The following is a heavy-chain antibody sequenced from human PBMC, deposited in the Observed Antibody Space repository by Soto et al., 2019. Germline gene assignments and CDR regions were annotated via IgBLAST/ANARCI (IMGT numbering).Heavy chain of an antibody. CDR2: IYRSGNT. Sequence: PGGSLRFSCAASGFTVSSNYMSWVRQAPGKGLEWVSLIYRSGNTYYGDSVKGRFIISRDSSKNTLQLQMNRLRAEDTAVYYCALSYTVTTDYWGQGTLVTVSS. CDR1: GFTVSSNY. J-gene: IGHJ4*02. CDR3: ALSYTVTTDY. D-gene: IGHD4-17*01. V-gene: IGHV3-66*01.